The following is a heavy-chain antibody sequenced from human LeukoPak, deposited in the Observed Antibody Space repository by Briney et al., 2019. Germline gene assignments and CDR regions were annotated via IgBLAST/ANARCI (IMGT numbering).Heavy chain of an antibody. V-gene: IGHV3-23*01. CDR2: ISGSGATT. D-gene: IGHD6-13*01. CDR1: GFTFSSYA. Sequence: GGSLRLSCAASGFTFSSYAMSWVRQAPGKGLEWVSVISGSGATTYYTDPVKRRFTISRDNSKNTLYLQMNSLRAEDTAVYYCAKGLIAAAGINWFDSWGQGTLVTVSS. CDR3: AKGLIAAAGINWFDS. J-gene: IGHJ5*01.